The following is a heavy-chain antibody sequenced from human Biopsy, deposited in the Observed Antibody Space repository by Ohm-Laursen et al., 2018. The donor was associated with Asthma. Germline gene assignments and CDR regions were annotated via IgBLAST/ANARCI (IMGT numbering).Heavy chain of an antibody. Sequence: SDTPSLTCIVSGDAMSTSGSYWGWIRQSPGKGLEWIGSIYYSGRTYYNPSLESRDTISADTSKNHFSLKVTSVTAADTAVYYCARAVSSSSYWYFDLWGRGDLVTVSS. CDR3: ARAVSSSSYWYFDL. V-gene: IGHV4-39*02. D-gene: IGHD6-6*01. CDR1: GDAMSTSGSY. J-gene: IGHJ2*01. CDR2: IYYSGRT.